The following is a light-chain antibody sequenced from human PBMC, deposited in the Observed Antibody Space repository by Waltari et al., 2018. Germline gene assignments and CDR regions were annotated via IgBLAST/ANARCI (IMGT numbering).Light chain of an antibody. V-gene: IGKV4-1*01. J-gene: IGKJ1*01. CDR3: HQHYTTPWT. Sequence: DIVMTQSPDSLAVSLGERATINCKSSQTVLYRDNNKNYLTWYQQKPGQPPKLLFSWASIRDSGVPDRLSASGSGTDFTLTISSLQAEDVAVYYCHQHYTTPWTFGQGTKVEIK. CDR2: WAS. CDR1: QTVLYRDNNKNY.